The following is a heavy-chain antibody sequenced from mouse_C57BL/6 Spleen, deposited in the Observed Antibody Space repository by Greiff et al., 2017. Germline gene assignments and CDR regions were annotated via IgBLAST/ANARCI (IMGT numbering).Heavy chain of an antibody. CDR2: IDPENGDT. CDR1: GFNIKDDY. CDR3: TTGGSRFAY. V-gene: IGHV14-4*01. Sequence: EVQLQQSGAELVRPGASVKLSCTASGFNIKDDYMHWVKQRPEQGLEWIGWIDPENGDTEYASKFQGKATIPTDTSSHTAYLQLSSLTSEVTAVYYCTTGGSRFAYWGQGTLVTVSA. J-gene: IGHJ3*01.